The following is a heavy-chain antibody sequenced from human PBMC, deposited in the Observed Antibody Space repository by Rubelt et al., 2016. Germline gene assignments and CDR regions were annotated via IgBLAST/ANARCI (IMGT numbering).Heavy chain of an antibody. CDR1: S. CDR2: ISSSSSTI. CDR3: ARGYGGSYLDY. V-gene: IGHV3-48*02. J-gene: IGHJ4*02. D-gene: IGHD1-26*01. Sequence: SMNWVRQAPGKGLEWVSYISSSSSTIYYADSVKGRFTISRDNAKNSLYLRMNSLRDEDTAVYYCARGYGGSYLDYWGQGTLVTVSS.